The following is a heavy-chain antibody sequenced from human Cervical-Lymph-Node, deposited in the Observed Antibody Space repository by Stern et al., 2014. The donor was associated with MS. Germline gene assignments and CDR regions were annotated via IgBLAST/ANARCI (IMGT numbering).Heavy chain of an antibody. J-gene: IGHJ4*02. CDR1: GFTFTSYS. Sequence: EVQLVQSGGGLVQPGGSLRLSCAASGFTFTSYSMTWVRQAPGKGLEWVSAISGSGSNTYYADSVKGRFIISRDNSKNTLYLQMNSLRADDTALYYCASLPHITVTGTVYFFDSWGQGTLVTVSS. D-gene: IGHD6-19*01. V-gene: IGHV3-23*04. CDR2: ISGSGSNT. CDR3: ASLPHITVTGTVYFFDS.